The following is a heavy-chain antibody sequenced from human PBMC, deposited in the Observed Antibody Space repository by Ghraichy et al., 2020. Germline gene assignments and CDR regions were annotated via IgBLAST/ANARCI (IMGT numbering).Heavy chain of an antibody. Sequence: SVKVSCKASGGTFSSYAISWVRQAPGQGLEWMGRIIPILGIANYAQKFQGRVTITADKSTSTAYMELSSLRSEDTAVYYCAGGQSDRSPLGWFDPWGQGTLVTVSS. CDR2: IIPILGIA. V-gene: IGHV1-69*04. J-gene: IGHJ5*02. D-gene: IGHD2-21*01. CDR1: GGTFSSYA. CDR3: AGGQSDRSPLGWFDP.